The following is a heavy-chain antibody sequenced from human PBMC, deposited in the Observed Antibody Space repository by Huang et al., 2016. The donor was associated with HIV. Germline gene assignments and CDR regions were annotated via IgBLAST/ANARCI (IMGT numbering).Heavy chain of an antibody. CDR1: GYSFTNYW. CDR3: ARSEVLVTAVPFDH. J-gene: IGHJ4*02. Sequence: EVQVVQSEAEVKKPGESLKISCRGSGYSFTNYWIGWVRQRPGEGLEWMGVIYAADSDTRDSPSFQGQVTCSADKSTRTAYLQWSSLQASDTAIYYCARSEVLVTAVPFDHWGQGTLVTVSS. V-gene: IGHV5-51*03. CDR2: IYAADSDT. D-gene: IGHD2-21*02.